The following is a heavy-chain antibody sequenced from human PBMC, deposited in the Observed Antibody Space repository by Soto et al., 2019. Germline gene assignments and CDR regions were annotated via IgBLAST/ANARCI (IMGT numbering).Heavy chain of an antibody. D-gene: IGHD3-22*01. Sequence: GGSLRLSCAASGFTFSDYYMSWIRQAPGKGLEWVSYISSSSSYTNYADSVKGRFTISRDNAKNSLYLQMNSLRAEDTAVYYCARTGYYDSSGYFDYWGQGTLVTVSS. J-gene: IGHJ4*02. CDR1: GFTFSDYY. CDR3: ARTGYYDSSGYFDY. V-gene: IGHV3-11*06. CDR2: ISSSSSYT.